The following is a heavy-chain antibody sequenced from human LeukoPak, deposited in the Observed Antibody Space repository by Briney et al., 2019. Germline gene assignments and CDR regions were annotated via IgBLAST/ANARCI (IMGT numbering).Heavy chain of an antibody. D-gene: IGHD3-16*01. CDR3: ARFGIDYDMDV. CDR2: IHHRGKA. J-gene: IGHJ6*02. Sequence: SETLSLTCTVSGGSISGNYWTWTRQPPGKGLEWIGQIHHRGKADYNPSLRSRIIISVDTSKNQMFLRLSSVTAADTAVYYCARFGIDYDMDVWGQGTKVTVSS. CDR1: GGSISGNY. V-gene: IGHV4-59*01.